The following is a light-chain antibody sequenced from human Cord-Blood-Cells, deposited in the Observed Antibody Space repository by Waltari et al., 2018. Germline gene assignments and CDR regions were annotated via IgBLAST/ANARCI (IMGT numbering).Light chain of an antibody. Sequence: IAIKPSPVTLSVSLGEIATISCRASQSVSSNLAWYQQKPGQAPRLLIYGASTMATGIPARFSGSGSGTEFTLTISSLQSEDFAVYYCQQYNNWPPTFGGGTKVEIK. J-gene: IGKJ4*01. V-gene: IGKV3-15*01. CDR2: GAS. CDR3: QQYNNWPPT. CDR1: QSVSSN.